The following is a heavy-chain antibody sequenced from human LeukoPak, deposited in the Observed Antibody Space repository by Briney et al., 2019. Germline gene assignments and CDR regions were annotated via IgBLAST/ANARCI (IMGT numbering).Heavy chain of an antibody. Sequence: PSETLSLTCAVTGASISNSNWWTWVRQPPGKGLEWIGEIYHSGSTNYKTSLKSRVSISVNTPRNYFSLNLNSVTAADTAVYYCAIIDFHDLDYWGQGTLDTVSS. D-gene: IGHD2/OR15-2a*01. J-gene: IGHJ4*02. CDR3: AIIDFHDLDY. V-gene: IGHV4-4*02. CDR2: IYHSGST. CDR1: GASISNSNW.